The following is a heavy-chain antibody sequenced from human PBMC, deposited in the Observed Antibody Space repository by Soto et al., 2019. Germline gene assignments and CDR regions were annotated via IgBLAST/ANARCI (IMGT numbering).Heavy chain of an antibody. CDR2: IYPSDSDT. CDR3: ARNDYGGNSVDY. D-gene: IGHD4-17*01. Sequence: GESLKISCKGSGYSFSTHWIGWVRQMPGKGLEWMGIIYPSDSDTRYNPSFQGQVTISADKSINTAYLHWRSLKASDTAIYYCARNDYGGNSVDYWGQGTLVTVSS. V-gene: IGHV5-51*01. J-gene: IGHJ4*02. CDR1: GYSFSTHW.